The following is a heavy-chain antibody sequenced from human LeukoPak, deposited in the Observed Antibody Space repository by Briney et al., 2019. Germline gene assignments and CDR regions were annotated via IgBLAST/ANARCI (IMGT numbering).Heavy chain of an antibody. Sequence: AGGSLRLSCAASGFTFSSYWMSWVRQAPGKGLEWVANIKQDGSEKYYVDSVKGRFTISRDNAKNSLYLQMNSLRAEDTAVYYCARGGGAYSSSWPSWGQGTLVTVSS. D-gene: IGHD6-13*01. CDR2: IKQDGSEK. CDR3: ARGGGAYSSSWPS. CDR1: GFTFSSYW. J-gene: IGHJ5*02. V-gene: IGHV3-7*01.